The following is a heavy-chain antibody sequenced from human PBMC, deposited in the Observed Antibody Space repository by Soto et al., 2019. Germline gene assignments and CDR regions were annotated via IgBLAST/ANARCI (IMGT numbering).Heavy chain of an antibody. CDR1: GGSFSDYY. V-gene: IGHV4-34*01. Sequence: SETLSLTCAVYGGSFSDYYWSWIRQPPGKGLEWIGEINHSGSTNYNPSLKSRVTISVDTSKNQFSLKLSSVTAADTAVYYCAREGRYYASGRFWWFDPWGQGTLVTVSS. D-gene: IGHD3-10*01. CDR3: AREGRYYASGRFWWFDP. J-gene: IGHJ5*02. CDR2: INHSGST.